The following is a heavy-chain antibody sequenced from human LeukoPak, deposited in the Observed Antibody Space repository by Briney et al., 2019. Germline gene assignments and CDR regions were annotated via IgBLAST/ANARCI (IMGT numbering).Heavy chain of an antibody. CDR2: ITSSGTTS. CDR1: GFTFSDHY. J-gene: IGHJ4*02. Sequence: PGGSLRLSCTASGFTFSDHYMSWFRLSPGKGLEWLSYITSSGTTSDYADSVKGRFTISRDNAKNSMYLQMNSLRPEDTAVYYYARDPDYGDPDWGQGTLVTVSS. V-gene: IGHV3-11*01. CDR3: ARDPDYGDPD. D-gene: IGHD4-17*01.